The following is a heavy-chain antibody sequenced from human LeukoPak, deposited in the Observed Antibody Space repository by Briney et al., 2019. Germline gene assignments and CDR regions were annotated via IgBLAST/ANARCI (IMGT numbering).Heavy chain of an antibody. Sequence: SETLSLTCTVSGGSISSGDYYWSWIRQPPGKGLEWIGYIYYSGSTYYNPSLKSRVTISVDTSKNQFSLKLSSVTAADTAVYYCTSGHSGVVRAFDYWGQGTLVTVSS. CDR2: IYYSGST. J-gene: IGHJ4*02. CDR3: TSGHSGVVRAFDY. D-gene: IGHD3-3*01. V-gene: IGHV4-30-4*08. CDR1: GGSISSGDYY.